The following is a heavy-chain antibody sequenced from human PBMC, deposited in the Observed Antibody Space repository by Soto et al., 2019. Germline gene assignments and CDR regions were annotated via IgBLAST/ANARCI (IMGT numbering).Heavy chain of an antibody. CDR3: ATSGWNEDFYYYYGMDV. CDR2: IYHSGNT. V-gene: IGHV4-4*02. Sequence: QVHLQESGPGLVKPSGTLSLTCAVSGDSVTRSNWWSWVRQSPGKGLEWIGEIYHSGNTRYNPSLKSRVTISVDKSKNQFSLNLTSVTAADTAVYYCATSGWNEDFYYYYGMDVW. J-gene: IGHJ6*01. D-gene: IGHD6-19*01. CDR1: GDSVTRSNW.